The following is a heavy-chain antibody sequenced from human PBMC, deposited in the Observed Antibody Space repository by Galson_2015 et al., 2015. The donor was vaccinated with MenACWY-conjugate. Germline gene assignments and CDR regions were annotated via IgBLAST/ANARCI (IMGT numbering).Heavy chain of an antibody. V-gene: IGHV5-51*01. CDR2: IYPGDSDT. D-gene: IGHD5-24*01. CDR1: GYSFTSHW. CDR3: ATKVEMATIIPYYFDY. J-gene: IGHJ4*02. Sequence: QSGAEVKKPGESLRISCKGSGYSFTSHWIGWVRQMPGKGLEWMGIIYPGDSDTRYSPSFQGQVTISADKSISTAYLQWSSLKASDTAMYYCATKVEMATIIPYYFDYWGQGTLVTVSS.